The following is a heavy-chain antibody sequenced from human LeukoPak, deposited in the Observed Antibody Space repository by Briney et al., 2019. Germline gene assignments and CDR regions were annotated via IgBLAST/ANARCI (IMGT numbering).Heavy chain of an antibody. CDR1: GGSISSYY. J-gene: IGHJ4*02. D-gene: IGHD6-19*01. V-gene: IGHV4-4*07. CDR2: IYTSGST. Sequence: SETLSLTCTASGGSISSYYWSWIRQPAGKGLEWIGRIYTSGSTNYNPSLKSRVTMSVDTSKNQFSLKLSSVTAADTAVYYCARNSAVAGDFDYWGQGTLVTVSS. CDR3: ARNSAVAGDFDY.